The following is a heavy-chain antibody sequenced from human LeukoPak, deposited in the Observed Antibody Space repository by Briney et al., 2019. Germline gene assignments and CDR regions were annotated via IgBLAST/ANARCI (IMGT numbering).Heavy chain of an antibody. Sequence: SETLSLTCTVSGGSISSSSYYWGWLRQPPGKGLEWIGSIHYSGSTYYNPSLKSRLTISVYTYKNEFSLTLSSVTAADTAVYYRARGNDGGGGALWFRYYYYYMDVWGKGTTVTVSS. CDR1: GGSISSSSYY. CDR2: IHYSGST. D-gene: IGHD1-1*01. J-gene: IGHJ6*03. CDR3: ARGNDGGGGALWFRYYYYYMDV. V-gene: IGHV4-39*07.